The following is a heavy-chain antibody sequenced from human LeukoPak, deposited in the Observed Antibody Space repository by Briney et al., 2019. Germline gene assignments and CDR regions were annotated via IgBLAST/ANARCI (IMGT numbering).Heavy chain of an antibody. D-gene: IGHD3-22*01. CDR3: ARSSGYYCPDY. J-gene: IGHJ4*02. Sequence: GGSLRLSCAASGFTFSSYAMSWVRQAPGKGLEWVSSISGSTTYIYYADSVKGRFTISRDNAKNSLSLQMNSLRADDTAVYYCARSSGYYCPDYWGQGTLVTVSS. CDR1: GFTFSSYA. V-gene: IGHV3-21*01. CDR2: ISGSTTYI.